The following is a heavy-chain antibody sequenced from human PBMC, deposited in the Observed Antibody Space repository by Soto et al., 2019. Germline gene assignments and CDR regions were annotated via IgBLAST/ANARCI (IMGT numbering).Heavy chain of an antibody. CDR3: TTQAAPWTYDRSGHHIDY. D-gene: IGHD3-22*01. CDR2: IKSKTDGGTT. CDR1: GFTFSNAW. J-gene: IGHJ4*01. Sequence: PGGSLRLACAASGFTFSNAWMNWVRQAPGKGLEWVGRIKSKTDGGTTDYAAPVKGRFTISRDDSKNTLYLQMNSLKTEDTAVYYCTTQAAPWTYDRSGHHIDYWGHGTLVTVSS. V-gene: IGHV3-15*07.